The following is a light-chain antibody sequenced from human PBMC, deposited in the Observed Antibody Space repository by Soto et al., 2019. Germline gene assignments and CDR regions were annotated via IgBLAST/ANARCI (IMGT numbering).Light chain of an antibody. CDR1: SSDVGGYNY. V-gene: IGLV2-14*01. CDR3: SSYTSSSTLV. J-gene: IGLJ2*01. CDR2: EVS. Sequence: QSALTQPASVSGSPGQSITISCTGTSSDVGGYNYVSWYQQHPGIAPKLMISEVSNRRSGVSNRFSGSKSGNTASLTISGLQAEDEADYYCSSYTSSSTLVFGGGTKLTVL.